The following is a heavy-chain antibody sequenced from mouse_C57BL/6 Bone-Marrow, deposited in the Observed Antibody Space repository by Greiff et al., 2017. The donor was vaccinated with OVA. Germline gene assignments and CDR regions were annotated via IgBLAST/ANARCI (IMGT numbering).Heavy chain of an antibody. V-gene: IGHV1-61*01. CDR1: GYTFTSYW. J-gene: IGHJ2*01. Sequence: QVQLKQSGAELVRPGSSVKLSCKASGYTFTSYWMDWVKQRPGQGLEWIGNIYPSDSETHYNQKFKDKATLTVDKSSSTAYMQLSCLTSEDSAVYYCARRGTTVVENFDYWGQGTTLTVSS. D-gene: IGHD1-1*01. CDR2: IYPSDSET. CDR3: ARRGTTVVENFDY.